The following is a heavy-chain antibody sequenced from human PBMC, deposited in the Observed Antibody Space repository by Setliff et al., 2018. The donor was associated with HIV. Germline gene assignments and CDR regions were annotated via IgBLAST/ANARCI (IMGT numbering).Heavy chain of an antibody. CDR1: GGSMSSSSYY. Sequence: SETLSLTCTVSGGSMSSSSYYWGWIRQTPDKGLEWSGIIYYSGATYCNPSLTSRVTISVDTSRNQFSLKLRSVTAADTAAYYCARLGYVSGGFYKTPGPYYFDYWGQGALVTVSS. CDR2: IYYSGAT. V-gene: IGHV4-39*01. J-gene: IGHJ4*02. CDR3: ARLGYVSGGFYKTPGPYYFDY. D-gene: IGHD3-10*01.